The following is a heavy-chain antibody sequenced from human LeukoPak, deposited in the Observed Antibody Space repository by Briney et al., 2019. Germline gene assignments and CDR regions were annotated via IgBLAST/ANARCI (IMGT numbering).Heavy chain of an antibody. D-gene: IGHD3-10*01. CDR2: VDPEDGET. J-gene: IGHJ4*02. V-gene: IGHV1-69-2*01. Sequence: ASVKISCKVSGYTFTDYYMHWVQQAPGKGLEWMGLVDPEDGETIYAEKFQGRVTITADTSTDTAYMELSSLRSEGTAVYYCATALRVGYFDYWGQGTLVTVSS. CDR1: GYTFTDYY. CDR3: ATALRVGYFDY.